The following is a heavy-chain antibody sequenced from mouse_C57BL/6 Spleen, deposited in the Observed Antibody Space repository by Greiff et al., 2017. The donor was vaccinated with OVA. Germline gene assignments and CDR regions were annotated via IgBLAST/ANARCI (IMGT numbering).Heavy chain of an antibody. V-gene: IGHV1-50*01. CDR3: VGGLQRTGHY. CDR1: GYTFTSYW. CDR2: IDPSDSYT. D-gene: IGHD1-1*01. J-gene: IGHJ2*01. Sequence: QVQLQQPGAELVKPGASVKLSCKASGYTFTSYWMQWVKQRPGQGLEWIGEIDPSDSYTNYKQKFKGKATLTVDTSSSTAYMQLSSLTSEASAVYYCVGGLQRTGHYWGQGTTLTVSS.